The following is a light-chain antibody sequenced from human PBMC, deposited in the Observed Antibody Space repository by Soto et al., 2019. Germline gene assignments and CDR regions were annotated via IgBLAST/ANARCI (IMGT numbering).Light chain of an antibody. CDR2: GVS. J-gene: IGKJ5*01. CDR3: QQFGSSPPRIT. Sequence: EIVLTQSPATLSLSPGARATLSCRASQSVSSYLAWYQHKPGQAPRLLIYGVSSRATGIPDRFSGSGSGTDFTLTISRLEPEDFAVYYCQQFGSSPPRITFGQGTRLEIK. V-gene: IGKV3-20*01. CDR1: QSVSSY.